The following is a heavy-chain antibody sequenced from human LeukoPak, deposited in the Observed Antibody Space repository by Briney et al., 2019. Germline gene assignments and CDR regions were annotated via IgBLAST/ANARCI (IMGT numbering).Heavy chain of an antibody. CDR3: QGGRF. CDR1: GFTFSSYA. V-gene: IGHV3-15*01. D-gene: IGHD1-26*01. CDR2: IKSKTDGGTT. J-gene: IGHJ4*02. Sequence: GGSLRLSCAASGFTFSSYAMSWVRQAPGKGLEWVGRIKSKTDGGTTDYAAPVKGRFSISRDDSKNTLYLQMNSLKSEDTAVYYCQGGRFWGQGTLVTVSS.